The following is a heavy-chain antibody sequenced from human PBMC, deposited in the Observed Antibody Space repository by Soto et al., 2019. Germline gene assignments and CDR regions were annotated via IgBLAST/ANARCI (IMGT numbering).Heavy chain of an antibody. CDR1: GGSISPHY. D-gene: IGHD1-26*01. Sequence: SETLSLTCTVSGGSISPHYWTWIRQPPGKGLEYIGYIQYSGRTDYNPSLKTRVSISVDTSTNQFSLRLNSVTSADTAVYYCARLTGSPTRFDYWGQGILVTVSS. J-gene: IGHJ4*02. CDR3: ARLTGSPTRFDY. V-gene: IGHV4-59*11. CDR2: IQYSGRT.